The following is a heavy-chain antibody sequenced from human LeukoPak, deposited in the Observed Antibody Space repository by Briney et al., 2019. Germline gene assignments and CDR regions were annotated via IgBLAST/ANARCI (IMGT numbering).Heavy chain of an antibody. V-gene: IGHV4-59*01. Sequence: LETLSLTCIVSGGSISGYYWSWIRQPPGKGLEWIGYIYYSGNTNYNPSLKSRVTISVDTSMNQLSLMLRSVTAADTAVYYCARSLDILTSSDFALDVWGQGTTVTVSS. CDR2: IYYSGNT. CDR1: GGSISGYY. CDR3: ARSLDILTSSDFALDV. D-gene: IGHD3-9*01. J-gene: IGHJ6*02.